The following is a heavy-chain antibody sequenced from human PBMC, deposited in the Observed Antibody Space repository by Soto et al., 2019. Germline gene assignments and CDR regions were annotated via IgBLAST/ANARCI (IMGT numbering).Heavy chain of an antibody. V-gene: IGHV4-59*04. CDR1: GGSISSYY. Sequence: PSETLSLTCTVSGGSISSYYWSWIRQPPGKGLEWIGSISYSGSTYYNPSLRSRVTISVDMSKNLFSLRVSSVTAADTAVYYCARVSPFLDYWGQGMLVTVSS. D-gene: IGHD3-10*01. J-gene: IGHJ4*02. CDR3: ARVSPFLDY. CDR2: ISYSGST.